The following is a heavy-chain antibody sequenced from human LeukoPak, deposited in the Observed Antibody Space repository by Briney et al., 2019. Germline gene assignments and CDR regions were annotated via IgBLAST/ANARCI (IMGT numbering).Heavy chain of an antibody. J-gene: IGHJ4*02. V-gene: IGHV3-23*01. Sequence: GGSLRLSCVGSGFTFRSHAMSWVRQAPEKGLEFVSGIYENGGTTYYADSVKGRFSISRDNSKNTLYLQMNSLRAEDTAVYYCARDRYSSSSVWGQGTLVTVSS. D-gene: IGHD6-6*01. CDR3: ARDRYSSSSV. CDR1: GFTFRSHA. CDR2: IYENGGTT.